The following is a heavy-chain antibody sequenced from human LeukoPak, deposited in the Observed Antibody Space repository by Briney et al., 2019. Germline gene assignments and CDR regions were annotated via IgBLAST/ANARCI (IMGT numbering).Heavy chain of an antibody. J-gene: IGHJ4*02. CDR1: GFPFSRSA. Sequence: GGSLRLSCAASGFPFSRSAKQWVRQGPGKGLEWVSYIAHHGSNKYYADSVKGRFTISRDNSKRTLYLQMNSLRADDTAVYYCAKDGSWSCTDWGQGTLVTVSS. CDR3: AKDGSWSCTD. CDR2: IAHHGSNK. V-gene: IGHV3-30*02. D-gene: IGHD2-8*02.